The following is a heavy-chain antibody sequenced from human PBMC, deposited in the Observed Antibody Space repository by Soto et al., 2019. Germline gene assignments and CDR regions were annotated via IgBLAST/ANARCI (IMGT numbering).Heavy chain of an antibody. CDR3: AGSGGEPSITIFGVVINGYMDV. J-gene: IGHJ6*03. Sequence: GGSLRLSCAASGFTFSSYSMNWVRQAPGKGLEWVSSISSSSSYIYYADSVKGRFTISGDNAKNSLYLQMNSLRAEDTAVYYCAGSGGEPSITIFGVVINGYMDVWGKGTTVTVSS. CDR2: ISSSSSYI. V-gene: IGHV3-21*01. CDR1: GFTFSSYS. D-gene: IGHD3-3*01.